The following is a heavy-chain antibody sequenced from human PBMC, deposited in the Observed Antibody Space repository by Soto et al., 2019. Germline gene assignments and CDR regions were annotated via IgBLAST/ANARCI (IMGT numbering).Heavy chain of an antibody. V-gene: IGHV1-69*06. Sequence: SVKVSCKTSGDTSNTYTLSWVREAPGQGLEWMGGITPIFGTADYAPKFQARVTITADRSTKTVYMELSSLRSEDTALYFCARRRIAALNHWFDLWGPGTLVTVSS. D-gene: IGHD6-13*01. CDR3: ARRRIAALNHWFDL. J-gene: IGHJ5*02. CDR2: ITPIFGTA. CDR1: GDTSNTYT.